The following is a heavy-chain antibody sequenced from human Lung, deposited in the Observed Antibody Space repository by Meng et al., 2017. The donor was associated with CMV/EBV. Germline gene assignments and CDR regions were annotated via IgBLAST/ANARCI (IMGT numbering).Heavy chain of an antibody. V-gene: IGHV3-66*02. D-gene: IGHD5-18*01. CDR2: IYGSGTT. CDR3: ARGADTPMVLPPDF. J-gene: IGHJ4*02. Sequence: GGSXRLXCAASGFPFSSYTMHWVRQAPGKGLEWVSVIYGSGTTNYTDYVKGRFTISRDNSRNTVYLQMNSLSAEDTAVYFCARGADTPMVLPPDFWGQGPLVTVSS. CDR1: GFPFSSYT.